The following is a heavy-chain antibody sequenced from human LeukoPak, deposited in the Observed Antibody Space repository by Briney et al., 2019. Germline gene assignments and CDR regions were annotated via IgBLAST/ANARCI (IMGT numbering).Heavy chain of an antibody. V-gene: IGHV4-59*08. D-gene: IGHD3-3*01. CDR3: ARHIEGVYDFWGGALDY. CDR1: GGSISSYY. J-gene: IGHJ4*02. CDR2: IYYSGST. Sequence: PSETLSLTCTVSGGSISSYYWSWIRQPPGKGLEWIGYIYYSGSTNYNPSLKSRVTISVDTSKNQFSLKLSSVTAADTAVYYCARHIEGVYDFWGGALDYWGQGTLVTVSS.